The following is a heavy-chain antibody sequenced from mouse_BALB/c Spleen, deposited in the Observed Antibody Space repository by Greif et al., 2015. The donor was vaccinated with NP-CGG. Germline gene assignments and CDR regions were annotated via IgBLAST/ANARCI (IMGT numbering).Heavy chain of an antibody. CDR3: TRSGWVHFDY. Sequence: QVQLQQSGAELVKPGASVKLSCKASGYTFTSYYMYWVKQRPGQGLEWIGGINPSNGGTNFNEKFKSKATLTVDKSSSTAYMQLSSLTSEDSAVYYCTRSGWVHFDYWGQGTTLTVSS. CDR1: GYTFTSYY. V-gene: IGHV1S81*02. D-gene: IGHD1-2*01. CDR2: INPSNGGT. J-gene: IGHJ2*01.